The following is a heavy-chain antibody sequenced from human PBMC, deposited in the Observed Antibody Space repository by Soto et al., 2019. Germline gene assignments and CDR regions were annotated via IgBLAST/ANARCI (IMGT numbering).Heavy chain of an antibody. V-gene: IGHV3-74*01. Sequence: EVQLVESGGGLVQPGGSLRLSCAASGFTFNNYWIHWVRQVPGKGLVWVSRINDDGSTTKYADSVKGRFTISRDNAKNTVYMQMNSLRAEDAAVYYCHRGGFPPSLLDHWGKGNMVTVSS. D-gene: IGHD3-22*01. J-gene: IGHJ4*02. CDR3: HRGGFPPSLLDH. CDR2: INDDGSTT. CDR1: GFTFNNYW.